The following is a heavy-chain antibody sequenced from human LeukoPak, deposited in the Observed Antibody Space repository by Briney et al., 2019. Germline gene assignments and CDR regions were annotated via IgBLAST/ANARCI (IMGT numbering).Heavy chain of an antibody. CDR1: GGTSINYA. J-gene: IGHJ4*02. Sequence: SVKVSCKASGGTSINYAINWVRQAPGQGLQWMGGIIPMFRKAHFAQRFQGRVTTTTGEFTNTTYMELSSLRSEDTAVYYCTRDLDDPRGYNVFAYWGQGSLVTVSS. CDR3: TRDLDDPRGYNVFAY. CDR2: IIPMFRKA. D-gene: IGHD6-25*01. V-gene: IGHV1-69*05.